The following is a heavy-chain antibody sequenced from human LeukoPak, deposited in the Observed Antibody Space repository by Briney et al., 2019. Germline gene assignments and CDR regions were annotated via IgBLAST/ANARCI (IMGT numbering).Heavy chain of an antibody. J-gene: IGHJ4*02. CDR2: IKTDGSTI. D-gene: IGHD4-23*01. CDR3: ARAATVVTLADYFDY. CDR1: GFIFSNYW. V-gene: IGHV3-74*01. Sequence: PGGSLRLSCAASGFIFSNYWMHWVRQAPGKGLVWVSRIKTDGSTITYADSVKGRFTISRDNSKNTLYLQMNSLRAEDTAVYYCARAATVVTLADYFDYWGQGTLVTVSS.